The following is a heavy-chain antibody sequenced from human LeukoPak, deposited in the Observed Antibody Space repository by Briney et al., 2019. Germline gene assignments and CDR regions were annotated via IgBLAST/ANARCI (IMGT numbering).Heavy chain of an antibody. CDR1: GYTFTSYD. D-gene: IGHD5-24*01. CDR2: MNPNSGNT. CDR3: ARVLGLGWLQGSDAFDI. V-gene: IGHV1-8*01. Sequence: GASVKVSCKASGYTFTSYDINWVRQATGQGLEWMGWMNPNSGNTGYAQKFQGRVTMTRNTSISTAYMELSSLRSEDTAVYYCARVLGLGWLQGSDAFDIWGQGTMVTVSS. J-gene: IGHJ3*02.